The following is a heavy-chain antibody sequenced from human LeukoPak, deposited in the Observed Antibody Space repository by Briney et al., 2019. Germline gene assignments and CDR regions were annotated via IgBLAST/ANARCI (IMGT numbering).Heavy chain of an antibody. CDR1: GYSFNSQG. CDR2: INTDSGNL. Sequence: ASVKVSCKASGYSFNSQGMNWVRQAPGQGLEWMGWINTDSGNLTYAQGFTGRFVFSLDSSVSTAYLQISNLMPEDTAKYYCAREILRFDIWGQGTMVIVSS. CDR3: AREILRFDI. V-gene: IGHV7-4-1*02. J-gene: IGHJ3*02.